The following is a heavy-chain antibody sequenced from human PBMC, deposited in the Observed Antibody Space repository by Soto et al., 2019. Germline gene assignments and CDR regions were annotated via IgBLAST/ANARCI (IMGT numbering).Heavy chain of an antibody. CDR3: ARVSGIAVAEV. J-gene: IGHJ4*02. D-gene: IGHD6-19*01. V-gene: IGHV1-3*01. CDR1: GYTFTSNA. Sequence: QVQLVQSGAEVKKPGASVKVSCKASGYTFTSNAMHWVRQAPGQRLEWMGRINAGNGNTKYSQKFQGRVTITRDTSASTAYMELSSLRSKDTAVYYCARVSGIAVAEVWGQGTLVTVSS. CDR2: INAGNGNT.